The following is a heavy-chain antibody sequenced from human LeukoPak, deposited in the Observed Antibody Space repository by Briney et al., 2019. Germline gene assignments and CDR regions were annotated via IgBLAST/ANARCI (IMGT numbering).Heavy chain of an antibody. CDR3: ARIGRGGTCSPFDH. CDR1: GGSISSYY. V-gene: IGHV4-59*08. Sequence: SETLSLICTVSGGSISSYYWSWIRQPPGKGLEWIGQICYTGRTAYNPSLKSRVTISVDTSQNQYSLKLTSVTAADTAVYYCARIGRGGTCSPFDHWGQGTLVIVSS. CDR2: ICYTGRT. D-gene: IGHD2-15*01. J-gene: IGHJ4*02.